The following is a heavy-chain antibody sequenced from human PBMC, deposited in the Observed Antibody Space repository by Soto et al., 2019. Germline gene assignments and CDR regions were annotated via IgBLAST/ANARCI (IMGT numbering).Heavy chain of an antibody. J-gene: IGHJ5*02. CDR3: AREPVTTTNWFDP. CDR2: INHSGRT. D-gene: IGHD4-4*01. CDR1: GGSFSGYY. Sequence: PSETLSLTCAVYGGSFSGYYWSWIRQPPGKGLEWIGEINHSGRTNYNPSLKSRVTIPVDMSKNQFSLKLSSVTAADTAVHYCAREPVTTTNWFDPWGQGTLVTVSS. V-gene: IGHV4-34*01.